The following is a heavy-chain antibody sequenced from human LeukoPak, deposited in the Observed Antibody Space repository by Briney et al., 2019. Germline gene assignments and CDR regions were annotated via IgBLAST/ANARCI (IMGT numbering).Heavy chain of an antibody. CDR1: GGSISSSSYY. CDR3: ARVNSYGPSPFYYYYYMDV. Sequence: PSETLSLTCTVSGGSISSSSYYWGWIRQPPVKGLEWIGSIYYSGSTYYNPSLKSRGTISVDTSKNQFSLKLSSVTAADTAVYYCARVNSYGPSPFYYYYYMDVWGKGTTVTVSS. CDR2: IYYSGST. V-gene: IGHV4-39*07. J-gene: IGHJ6*03. D-gene: IGHD5-18*01.